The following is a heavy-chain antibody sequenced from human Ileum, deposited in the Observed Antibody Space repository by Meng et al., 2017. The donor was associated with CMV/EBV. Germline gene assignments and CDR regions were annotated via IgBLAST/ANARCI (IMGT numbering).Heavy chain of an antibody. J-gene: IGHJ4*02. CDR1: GFTFKTYT. V-gene: IGHV3-48*04. CDR3: ARDGNQGDY. CDR2: ISSSSSTI. D-gene: IGHD1-26*01. Sequence: GESLKISCAASGFTFKTYTMNWVRQAPGKGLEWVSYISSSSSTIYYVDSVRGRFTISRDNAKNSLYLQMNSLRAEDTAVYYCARDGNQGDYWGQGTLVTVSS.